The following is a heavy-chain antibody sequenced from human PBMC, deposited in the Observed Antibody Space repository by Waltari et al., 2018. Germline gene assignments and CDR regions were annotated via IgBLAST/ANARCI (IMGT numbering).Heavy chain of an antibody. CDR1: GGSFSGYY. D-gene: IGHD4-17*01. J-gene: IGHJ4*02. CDR2: INHSGST. V-gene: IGHV4-34*01. Sequence: QVQLQQWGAGLLKPSETLSLTCAVYGGSFSGYYWSWIRQPPGKGLEWIGEINHSGSTNYNPSLKSRFTISVDTSKNQFSLKLSSVTAADTAVYYCQEANGDYYFDYWGQGTLVTVSS. CDR3: QEANGDYYFDY.